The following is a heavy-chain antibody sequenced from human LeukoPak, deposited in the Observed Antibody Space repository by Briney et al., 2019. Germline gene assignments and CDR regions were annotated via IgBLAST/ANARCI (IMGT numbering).Heavy chain of an antibody. D-gene: IGHD1-26*01. CDR3: ARVYSGRWFDP. CDR1: GGSISSYH. V-gene: IGHV4-4*07. CDR2: MYTSGST. J-gene: IGHJ5*02. Sequence: SETLSLTCSVSGGSISSYHWSWIRQPAGKGLEWIGRMYTSGSTSYNSSLKSRVTMSVDTSKKQFSLKVSSVTAADTAVYYCARVYSGRWFDPWGQGTLVTVSS.